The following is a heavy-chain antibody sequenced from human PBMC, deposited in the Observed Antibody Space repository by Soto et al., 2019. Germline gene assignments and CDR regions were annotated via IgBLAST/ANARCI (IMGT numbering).Heavy chain of an antibody. J-gene: IGHJ4*02. CDR3: ARDRRQPSPYYDFWSGYYIDY. CDR1: GFTFSSYA. D-gene: IGHD3-3*01. CDR2: ISYDGSNK. V-gene: IGHV3-30-3*01. Sequence: GGSLRLSCAASGFTFSSYAMHWVRQAPGKGLEWVAVISYDGSNKYYADSVKGRFTISRDNSKNTLYLQMNSLRAEDTAVYYCARDRRQPSPYYDFWSGYYIDYWGQGTLVTVSS.